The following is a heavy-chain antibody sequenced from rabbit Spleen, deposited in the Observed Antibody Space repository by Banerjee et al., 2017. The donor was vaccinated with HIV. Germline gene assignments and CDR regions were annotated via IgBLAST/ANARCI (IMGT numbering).Heavy chain of an antibody. Sequence: QLEESAGGLVQPGGSLKLSCKASGFTLSSYYMNWVRQAPGKGLEWIGYIDPVFGITYYASWVNGRFSISRENAQNTVFLQMTSLTAADTATYFCARSINWANRALNLWGPGTLVTVS. D-gene: IGHD1-1*01. CDR1: GFTLSSYY. CDR2: IDPVFGIT. J-gene: IGHJ4*01. V-gene: IGHV1S7*01. CDR3: ARSINWANRALNL.